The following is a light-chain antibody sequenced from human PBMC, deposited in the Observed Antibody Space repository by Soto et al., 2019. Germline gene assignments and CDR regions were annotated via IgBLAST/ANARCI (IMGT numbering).Light chain of an antibody. CDR2: GAS. Sequence: EIVMTQSPATLSVSPGERATLSCRASQSVSNNLAWYQQKPGQAPRHLIYGASTRATGIPTRFSGSGSGTEFTLTISSLQSEDFAVYYCQQYNYWPPLTFGGGTKVEIK. CDR3: QQYNYWPPLT. V-gene: IGKV3D-15*01. CDR1: QSVSNN. J-gene: IGKJ4*01.